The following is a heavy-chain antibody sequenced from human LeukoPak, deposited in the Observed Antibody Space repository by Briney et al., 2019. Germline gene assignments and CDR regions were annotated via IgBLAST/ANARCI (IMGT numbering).Heavy chain of an antibody. CDR3: ARLGYCSSTSCYRGAFDI. J-gene: IGHJ3*02. CDR2: IYYSGST. V-gene: IGHV4-39*01. Sequence: PSETLSLTCTVSGGSISSSSYYWGWIRQPPGKGLEWIGSIYYSGSTYYNPSLKSRVTISVDTSKNQFSLKLSSATAADTAVYYCARLGYCSSTSCYRGAFDIWGQGTMVTVSS. CDR1: GGSISSSSYY. D-gene: IGHD2-2*02.